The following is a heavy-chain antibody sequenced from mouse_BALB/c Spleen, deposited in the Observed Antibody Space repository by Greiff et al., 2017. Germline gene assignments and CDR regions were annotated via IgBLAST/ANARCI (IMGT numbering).Heavy chain of an antibody. V-gene: IGHV1-7*01. CDR1: GYTFTSYW. J-gene: IGHJ4*01. D-gene: IGHD2-3*01. CDR3: AKEGGYFYAMDY. CDR2: INPSTGYT. Sequence: QVQLQQSGAELAKPGASVKMSCKASGYTFTSYWMHWVKQRPGQGLEWIGYINPSTGYTEYNQKFKDKATLTADKSSSTAYMQLSSLTSEDSAVYYCAKEGGYFYAMDYWGQGTSVTVSS.